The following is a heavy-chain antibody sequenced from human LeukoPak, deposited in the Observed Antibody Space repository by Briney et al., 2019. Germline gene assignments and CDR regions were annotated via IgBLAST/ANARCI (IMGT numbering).Heavy chain of an antibody. CDR2: ISGSGGST. V-gene: IGHV3-23*01. D-gene: IGHD6-19*01. CDR1: GFTFSSYA. Sequence: GGSLRLSCAASGFTFSSYAMSWVRQAPGKGLEWVSAISGSGGSTYYADSVKGRFTISRDNSKNTLYLQMNSLRAGDTAVYYCAKMGIAVAGTSPWRTNWFDPWGQGTLVTVSS. CDR3: AKMGIAVAGTSPWRTNWFDP. J-gene: IGHJ5*02.